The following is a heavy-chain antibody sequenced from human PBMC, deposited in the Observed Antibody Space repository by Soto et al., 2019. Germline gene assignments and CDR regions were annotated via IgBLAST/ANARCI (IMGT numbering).Heavy chain of an antibody. CDR2: IYYSGST. CDR1: GGSISSGGYY. D-gene: IGHD3-10*01. Sequence: SETLSLTCTVSGGSISSGGYYWSWIRQHPGKGLEWIGYIYYSGSTNYNPSLKSRVTISVDTSKNQFSLKLSSVTAADTAVYYCARGAPVLLWFGELSEFDYWGQGTLVTVSS. J-gene: IGHJ4*02. CDR3: ARGAPVLLWFGELSEFDY. V-gene: IGHV4-61*08.